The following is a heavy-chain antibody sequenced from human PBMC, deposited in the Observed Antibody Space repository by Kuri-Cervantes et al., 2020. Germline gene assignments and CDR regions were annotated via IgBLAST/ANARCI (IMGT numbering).Heavy chain of an antibody. Sequence: LRLSCTVSGGSISSGDYYWSWIRQPPGKGLEWIGYIYYSGSTYYNPSLKSRVTISVDTSKNQFSLKLSSVTAADTAVYYCAVLRYFDYRAFDIWGQGTMVTVSS. J-gene: IGHJ3*02. CDR2: IYYSGST. V-gene: IGHV4-30-4*01. CDR3: AVLRYFDYRAFDI. D-gene: IGHD3-9*01. CDR1: GGSISSGDYY.